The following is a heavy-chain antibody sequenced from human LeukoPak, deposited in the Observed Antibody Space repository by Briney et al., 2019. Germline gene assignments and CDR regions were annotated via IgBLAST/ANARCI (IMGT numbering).Heavy chain of an antibody. D-gene: IGHD3-22*01. Sequence: SETLSLTCAVYGGSFSGYYWSWIRQPPGKGLEWIGEINHSGSTNYNPSLKSRVTISVDTSKNQFSLKLSSVTAADTAVYYCARGFPIVVVTRASYYFDYWGQGTLVTVSS. CDR1: GGSFSGYY. CDR3: ARGFPIVVVTRASYYFDY. V-gene: IGHV4-34*01. J-gene: IGHJ4*02. CDR2: INHSGST.